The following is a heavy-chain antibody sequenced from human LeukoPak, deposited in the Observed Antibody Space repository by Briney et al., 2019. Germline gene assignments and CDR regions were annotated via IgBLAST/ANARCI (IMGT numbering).Heavy chain of an antibody. V-gene: IGHV3-23*01. J-gene: IGHJ4*02. CDR3: AKPSGLVGADGGLDY. Sequence: GGSLRLSCAASGFTFRSYTMNWVRQAPGKGLEWVSTISGSGVSTYYADSVKGRFTISRGNSKNTLSLQMNSLRAEDTALYYCAKPSGLVGADGGLDYWGQGTLVTVSS. CDR2: ISGSGVST. CDR1: GFTFRSYT. D-gene: IGHD1-26*01.